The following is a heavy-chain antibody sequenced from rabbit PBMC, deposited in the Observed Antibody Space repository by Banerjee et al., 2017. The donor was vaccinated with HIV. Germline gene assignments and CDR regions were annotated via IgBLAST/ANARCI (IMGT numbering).Heavy chain of an antibody. CDR2: IDTGSSDST. CDR1: GFDLNSYYY. J-gene: IGHJ4*01. D-gene: IGHD4-1*01. CDR3: ARDLAGVIGWNFNL. V-gene: IGHV1S45*01. Sequence: QEQLEESGGGLVKPEGSLTLTCKASGFDLNSYYYMCWVRQAPGKGLELIACIDTGSSDSTYYASWAKGRFTISKTSSTTVTLQMTSLTAADTASYFCARDLAGVIGWNFNLWGPGTLVTVS.